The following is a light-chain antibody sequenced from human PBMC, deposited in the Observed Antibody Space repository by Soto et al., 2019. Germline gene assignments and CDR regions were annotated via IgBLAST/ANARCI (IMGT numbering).Light chain of an antibody. CDR2: GAS. V-gene: IGKV3-15*01. J-gene: IGKJ2*01. CDR1: QSVSSSY. Sequence: EIVLTQSPGTLSLSPGKRATLSCRASQSVSSSYLAWYQQKPGQAPRLLIYGASTRAPGIPARFSGSGSGTEFTLTISSLQSEDFAVYYCQQYNNWGYTFGQGTKLEIK. CDR3: QQYNNWGYT.